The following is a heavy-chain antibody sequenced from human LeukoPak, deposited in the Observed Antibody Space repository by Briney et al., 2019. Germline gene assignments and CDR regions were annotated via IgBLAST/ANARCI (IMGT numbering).Heavy chain of an antibody. CDR3: AREYGDFDH. J-gene: IGHJ4*02. D-gene: IGHD4-17*01. CDR2: IDASGRR. V-gene: IGHV4-4*07. Sequence: PSETLSLTCTVSGGSINSYYWSWIRQPVGKGLEWIGRIDASGRRNYNSSLKSRVTMSLDTSKNQFSLKVTSVTAADTAVYYCAREYGDFDHWGQGTLVTVSP. CDR1: GGSINSYY.